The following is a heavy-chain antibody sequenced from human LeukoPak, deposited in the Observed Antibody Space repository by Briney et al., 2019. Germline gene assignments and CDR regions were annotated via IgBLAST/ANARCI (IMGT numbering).Heavy chain of an antibody. D-gene: IGHD2-2*01. CDR2: ISYDGSNK. CDR1: GFTFSSYA. Sequence: GGSLRLSCAASGFTFSSYAMHWVRQAPGKGLEWVAVISYDGSNKDYADSVKGRFTISRDNSKNTLCLQMNSLRAEDTAVYYCARDLDVVVPGEAIGYWGQGTLVTVSS. J-gene: IGHJ4*02. V-gene: IGHV3-30*04. CDR3: ARDLDVVVPGEAIGY.